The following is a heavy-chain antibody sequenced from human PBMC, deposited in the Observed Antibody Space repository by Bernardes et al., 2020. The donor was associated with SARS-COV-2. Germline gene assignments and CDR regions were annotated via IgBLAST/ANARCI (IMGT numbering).Heavy chain of an antibody. V-gene: IGHV3-74*01. J-gene: IGHJ5*01. CDR2: IGGDGGST. CDR1: GFTCRDYW. Sequence: SLRLSCAASGFTCRDYWMHWVRQVPGKGLVWVSRIGGDGGSTSFADSVKGRFTISRDNAKNTLYLQMNSLRVDDTAVYYCAKSDWLDSWGQGTLVTVSP. CDR3: AKSDWLDS.